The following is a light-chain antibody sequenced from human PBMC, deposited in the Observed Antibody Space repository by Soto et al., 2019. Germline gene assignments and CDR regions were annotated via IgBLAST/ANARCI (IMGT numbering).Light chain of an antibody. Sequence: QSVLTQPASVSGSPGQSVTISCTGTSSDVGKYNYVSWYQQHPGKAPKLIIYEVTKRPSGASSRFSGSKSGNTASLTISGLLADDEAAYYCTSYTTTGTPVFGSGTKLTVL. V-gene: IGLV2-14*01. J-gene: IGLJ3*02. CDR3: TSYTTTGTPV. CDR1: SSDVGKYNY. CDR2: EVT.